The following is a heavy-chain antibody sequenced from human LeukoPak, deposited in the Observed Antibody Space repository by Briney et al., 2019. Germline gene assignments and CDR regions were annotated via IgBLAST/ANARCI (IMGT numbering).Heavy chain of an antibody. D-gene: IGHD6-19*01. CDR1: GGSISSSSYY. Sequence: PSETLSLTCTVSGGSISSSSYYWSWIRQPAGKGLEWIGRIYTSGSTNYNPSLKSRVTMSVDTSKNQFSLKLSSVTAADTAVYYCARDAGIAVAGFDYWGQGTLVTVSS. V-gene: IGHV4-61*02. CDR2: IYTSGST. CDR3: ARDAGIAVAGFDY. J-gene: IGHJ4*02.